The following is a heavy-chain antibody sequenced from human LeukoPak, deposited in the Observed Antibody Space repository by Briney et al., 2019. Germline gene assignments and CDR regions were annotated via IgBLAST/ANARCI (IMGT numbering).Heavy chain of an antibody. D-gene: IGHD3-3*01. CDR3: ARDLGGSGRSFDY. CDR1: GGSFSGYY. CDR2: INHSGST. Sequence: SETLSLTCAVYGGSFSGYYWSWIRQPPGKGLEWIGEINHSGSTNYNPSLKGRVTISVDTSKNQFSLKLSSVTAADTAVYYCARDLGGSGRSFDYWGQGTLVTVSS. J-gene: IGHJ4*02. V-gene: IGHV4-34*01.